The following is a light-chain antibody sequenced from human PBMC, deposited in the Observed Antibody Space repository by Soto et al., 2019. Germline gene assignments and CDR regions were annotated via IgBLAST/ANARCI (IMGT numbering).Light chain of an antibody. V-gene: IGKV3-20*01. CDR1: QTVSNNF. CDR3: RQYGRSLEFA. CDR2: GAS. Sequence: IVLTQSPGTLSLSPGEGATLSCRASQTVSNNFLAWYQEKPGQGPRLLIYGASTRATGIPDRFSGSGSGTDFTLTISRLDPEDFAVYYCRQYGRSLEFAVGGGTKVEIK. J-gene: IGKJ4*01.